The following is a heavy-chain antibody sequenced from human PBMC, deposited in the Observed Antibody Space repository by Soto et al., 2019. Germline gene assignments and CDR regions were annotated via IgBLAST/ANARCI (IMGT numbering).Heavy chain of an antibody. Sequence: QVQLVQSGAEVKKPGASVKVSCKASGYTFTSYDINWVRQATGQGLEWMGWMNPNSGNTGYAQKFQGRGTMTRKPSKSNAYMGLSSLRSEEQAVYYCARGWRYCTNGVSYLRSDWFDPWGQGTLVTVSS. CDR1: GYTFTSYD. V-gene: IGHV1-8*01. J-gene: IGHJ5*02. CDR3: ARGWRYCTNGVSYLRSDWFDP. D-gene: IGHD2-8*01. CDR2: MNPNSGNT.